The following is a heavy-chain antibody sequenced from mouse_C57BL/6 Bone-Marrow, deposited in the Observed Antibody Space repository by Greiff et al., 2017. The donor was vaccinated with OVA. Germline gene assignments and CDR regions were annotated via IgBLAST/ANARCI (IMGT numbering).Heavy chain of an antibody. CDR2: IDPSDSET. D-gene: IGHD2-14*01. Sequence: QVQLQQPGAELVRPGSSVKLSCKASGYTFTSYWMHWVKQRPIQGLEWIGNIDPSDSETHYNQKFKDKATLTVDKSSSTAYMQLSSLTPEYSAVYDCARRPAYVGYFDVWGTGTTVTVSS. J-gene: IGHJ1*03. CDR1: GYTFTSYW. V-gene: IGHV1-52*01. CDR3: ARRPAYVGYFDV.